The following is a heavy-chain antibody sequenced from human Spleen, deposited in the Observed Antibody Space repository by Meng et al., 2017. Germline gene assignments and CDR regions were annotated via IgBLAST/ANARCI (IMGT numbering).Heavy chain of an antibody. CDR2: INYSGST. CDR3: ARDRVYCSGGSCLRGWFDP. D-gene: IGHD2-15*01. V-gene: IGHV4-59*01. CDR1: GGSISSYY. J-gene: IGHJ5*02. Sequence: QVRLQESGPGLVKPSETLSLTCTVSGGSISSYYWSWIRQPPGKGLEWIGYINYSGSTNYNPSLKSRVTISVDTSKNQFSLKVTSVTAADTAVYYCARDRVYCSGGSCLRGWFDPWGQGTLVTVSS.